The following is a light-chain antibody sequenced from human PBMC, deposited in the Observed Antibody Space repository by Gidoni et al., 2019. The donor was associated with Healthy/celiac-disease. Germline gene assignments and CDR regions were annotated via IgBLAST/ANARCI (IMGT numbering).Light chain of an antibody. CDR1: QSVSSN. Sequence: EIVMTQSPASLSVSPGERATLSCRASQSVSSNLAWYQQKPGQAPRLLIYDASTRATAIPARFGGSGSGTEFTLTISSLPSEDFAVYYCQQYNNWPLTFGQGTKVEIK. CDR2: DAS. CDR3: QQYNNWPLT. V-gene: IGKV3-15*01. J-gene: IGKJ1*01.